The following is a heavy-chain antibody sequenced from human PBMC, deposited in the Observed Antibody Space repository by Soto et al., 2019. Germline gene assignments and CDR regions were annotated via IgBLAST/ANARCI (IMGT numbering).Heavy chain of an antibody. J-gene: IGHJ6*02. CDR2: IIPIFGTA. V-gene: IGHV1-69*13. D-gene: IGHD3-10*01. Sequence: ASVKVSCKASGGTFSSYAISWVRQAPGQGLEWMGGIIPIFGTANYAQKFQGRVTITADESTSTAYMELSSLRSEDTAVYYCAVGVMVRGVIPEFYYYGMDVWGQGTTVTVSS. CDR3: AVGVMVRGVIPEFYYYGMDV. CDR1: GGTFSSYA.